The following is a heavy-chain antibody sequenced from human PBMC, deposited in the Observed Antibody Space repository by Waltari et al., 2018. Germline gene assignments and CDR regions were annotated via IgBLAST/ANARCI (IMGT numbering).Heavy chain of an antibody. J-gene: IGHJ1*01. CDR1: GGSISSSSYY. Sequence: QLQLQESGPGLVKPSETLSLTCTVSGGSISSSSYYWGWIRPPPGKGLEWIGSIYYSGDTYYNPSLKSRVTISVDTSKNQFSLKLSSVTAADTAVYYCARPGDSSSWGDFQHWGQGTLVTVSS. V-gene: IGHV4-39*01. CDR3: ARPGDSSSWGDFQH. CDR2: IYYSGDT. D-gene: IGHD6-13*01.